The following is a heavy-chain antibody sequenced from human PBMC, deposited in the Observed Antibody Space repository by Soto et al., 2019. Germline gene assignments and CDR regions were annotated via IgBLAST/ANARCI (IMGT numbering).Heavy chain of an antibody. D-gene: IGHD2-2*01. V-gene: IGHV5-10-1*01. CDR3: ARQVRYCSSTSCSYGMDV. J-gene: IGHJ6*02. CDR1: GYSFTSYW. CDR2: IDPSDSYT. Sequence: PGESLKISCKGSGYSFTSYWISWVRQMPGKGLEWMGRIDPSDSYTNHSPSFQGHVTISADKSISTAYLQWSSLKASDTAMYYCARQVRYCSSTSCSYGMDVWGQGTTVTVSS.